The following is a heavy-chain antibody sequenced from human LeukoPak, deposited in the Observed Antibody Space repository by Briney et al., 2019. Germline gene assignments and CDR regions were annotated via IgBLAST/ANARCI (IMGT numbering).Heavy chain of an antibody. J-gene: IGHJ4*02. Sequence: PGGFLRLSCAASGFTFSRYTINWVRQAPGKGLEWVSSISSNGAYIYYADSLEGRFTISRDNARNSLSLQMDSLRAEGTGIYYCAREGGRGSSNLDYFDYWGRGMLVTVSS. D-gene: IGHD2-15*01. CDR3: AREGGRGSSNLDYFDY. CDR1: GFTFSRYT. V-gene: IGHV3-21*01. CDR2: ISSNGAYI.